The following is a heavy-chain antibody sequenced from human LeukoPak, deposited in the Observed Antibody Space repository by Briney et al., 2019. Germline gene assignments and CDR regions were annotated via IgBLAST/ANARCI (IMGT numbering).Heavy chain of an antibody. CDR1: GYSISSGYN. V-gene: IGHV4-38-2*02. D-gene: IGHD6-13*01. J-gene: IGHJ6*03. CDR2: LYHSDSI. Sequence: PSETLSLTCTVSGYSISSGYNWIWIRQPPGKGLDGIASLYHSDSIYYNSSLESRVTMSVDTSKNQFSLKLSFVTAADTAVYYCARQHDSYHYYYVDVWGKGTTVTVSS. CDR3: ARQHDSYHYYYVDV.